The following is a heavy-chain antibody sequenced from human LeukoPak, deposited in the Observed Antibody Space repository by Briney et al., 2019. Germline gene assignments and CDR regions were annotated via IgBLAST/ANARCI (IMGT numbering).Heavy chain of an antibody. J-gene: IGHJ3*02. CDR3: ARDSTYYYDSSGYAFDI. CDR2: IYTSGST. Sequence: PAETLSLTCTVSGGSISSYYWSWIRQPAGKGLEWIGRIYTSGSTNYNPSLKSRVTMSVDTSKNQFSLKLSSVTAADTAVYYCARDSTYYYDSSGYAFDIWGQGTMVTVSS. D-gene: IGHD3-22*01. CDR1: GGSISSYY. V-gene: IGHV4-4*07.